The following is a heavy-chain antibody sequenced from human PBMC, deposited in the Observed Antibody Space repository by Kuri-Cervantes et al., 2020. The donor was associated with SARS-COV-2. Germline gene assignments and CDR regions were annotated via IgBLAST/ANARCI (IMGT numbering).Heavy chain of an antibody. Sequence: SETLSLTCAVSGYSISSGYYWGWIRQPPGKGLEWIGSIYHSGSTYYNPSLKSRVTISVDTSKNQFSLKLSSVTAADTAVYYCARVRLCFDYWGQGTLVTRLL. CDR1: GYSISSGYY. CDR2: IYHSGST. J-gene: IGHJ4*02. CDR3: ARVRLCFDY. V-gene: IGHV4-38-2*01. D-gene: IGHD3-16*01.